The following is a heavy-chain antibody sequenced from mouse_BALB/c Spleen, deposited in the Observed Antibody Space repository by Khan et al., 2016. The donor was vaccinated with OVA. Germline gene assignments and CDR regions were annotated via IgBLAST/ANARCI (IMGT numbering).Heavy chain of an antibody. J-gene: IGHJ3*01. CDR3: ARSYGGAWFAY. D-gene: IGHD1-2*01. Sequence: QVQLKESGPELVKPGTSVKMSCKASGYTFTDYVISWVKQRTGQGLEWIGEIYPGSGSTYYNGKFKGKSTLTADKSSNTAYMQLSSLPSEDSAVYFCARSYGGAWFAYWGQGTLVTVSA. CDR1: GYTFTDYV. V-gene: IGHV1-77*01. CDR2: IYPGSGST.